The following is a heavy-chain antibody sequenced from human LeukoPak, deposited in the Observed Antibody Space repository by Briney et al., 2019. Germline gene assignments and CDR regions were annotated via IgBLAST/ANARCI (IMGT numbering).Heavy chain of an antibody. J-gene: IGHJ4*02. V-gene: IGHV1-18*04. CDR2: ISAYNGNT. CDR3: ARMGPRYFDWLFAYYFDY. Sequence: GASVKVSCKASGYTFTSYGISWVRQAPGQGLKWMGWISAYNGNTNYAQKLQGRVTMTTDTSTSTAYMELRSLRSDDTAVYYCARMGPRYFDWLFAYYFDYWGQGTLVTVSS. CDR1: GYTFTSYG. D-gene: IGHD3-9*01.